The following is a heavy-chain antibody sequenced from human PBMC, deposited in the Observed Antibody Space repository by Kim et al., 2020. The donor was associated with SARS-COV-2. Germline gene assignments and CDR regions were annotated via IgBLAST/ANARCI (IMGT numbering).Heavy chain of an antibody. V-gene: IGHV3-23*01. CDR3: TKEGAYWYFDL. J-gene: IGHJ2*01. Sequence: YAYSVQGRFTTSRDISENTLYVQMNSLRVEDTAVYYCTKEGAYWYFDLWGRGTLVTVSS.